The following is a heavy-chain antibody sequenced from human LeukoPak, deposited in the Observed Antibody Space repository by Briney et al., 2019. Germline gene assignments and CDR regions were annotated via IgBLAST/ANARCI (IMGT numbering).Heavy chain of an antibody. CDR1: RYTFTNYY. V-gene: IGHV1-46*01. CDR3: ARDGHQLLHNWGYYYYYYMDV. D-gene: IGHD2-2*01. CDR2: INPSGGST. Sequence: ASVKVSCKASRYTFTNYYIHWVRQAPGQGLEWMGIINPSGGSTNFAQKFQGRVTMTTDTSTITVYMELSSLRSEDTAVYYCARDGHQLLHNWGYYYYYYMDVWGQGTLVTVSS. J-gene: IGHJ6*03.